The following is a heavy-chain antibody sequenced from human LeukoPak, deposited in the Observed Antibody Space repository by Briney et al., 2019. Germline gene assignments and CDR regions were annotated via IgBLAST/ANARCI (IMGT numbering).Heavy chain of an antibody. J-gene: IGHJ4*02. CDR3: AKEPLAYCGGDCYSDY. Sequence: GGSLRLSCAASGFTFSSYAMSWVRQAPGKGLEWVSAISGSGGSTYYAASVKGRFTISRDNSKNTLYLQMNSLRAEDTAVCYCAKEPLAYCGGDCYSDYWGQGTLVTVSS. D-gene: IGHD2-21*02. V-gene: IGHV3-23*01. CDR1: GFTFSSYA. CDR2: ISGSGGST.